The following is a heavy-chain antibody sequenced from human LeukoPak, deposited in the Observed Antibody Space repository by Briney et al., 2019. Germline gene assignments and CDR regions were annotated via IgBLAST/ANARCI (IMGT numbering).Heavy chain of an antibody. J-gene: IGHJ5*02. CDR2: MNPNSGNT. D-gene: IGHD2-15*01. Sequence: ASVKVSCKASGYTFTSYDINWVRQATGQGLEWMGWMNPNSGNTGYAQKFQGRVTMTRNTSISTAYMELSSLRSEDTAVYYCAGGSRDIVVVVAATSWGQGTLVTVSS. CDR3: AGGSRDIVVVVAATS. CDR1: GYTFTSYD. V-gene: IGHV1-8*01.